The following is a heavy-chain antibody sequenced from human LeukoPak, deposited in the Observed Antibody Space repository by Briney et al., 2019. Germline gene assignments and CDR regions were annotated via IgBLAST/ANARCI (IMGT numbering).Heavy chain of an antibody. CDR3: ARTIVVVVAATYYFDY. CDR2: IYYSGST. CDR1: GGSISSYY. V-gene: IGHV4-59*08. Sequence: SETLSLTCTVSGGSISSYYRSWIRQPPGKGLEWIGYIYYSGSTNYNPSLKSRVTISVDTSKNQFSLKLSSVTAADTAVYYCARTIVVVVAATYYFDYWGQGTLVTVSS. D-gene: IGHD2-15*01. J-gene: IGHJ4*02.